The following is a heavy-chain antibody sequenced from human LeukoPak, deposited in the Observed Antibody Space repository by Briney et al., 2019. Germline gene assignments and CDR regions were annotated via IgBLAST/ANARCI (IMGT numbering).Heavy chain of an antibody. J-gene: IGHJ6*03. V-gene: IGHV3-15*01. Sequence: GGSPRLSCAASGFTFSNAWMSWVRQAPGKGLEWVGRIKSKTDGGTTDYAAPVKGRFTISRDDSKNTLYLQMNSLKTEDTAVYYCTSSGYSYENYCYYYMDVWGKGTTVTVSS. D-gene: IGHD5-18*01. CDR3: TSSGYSYENYCYYYMDV. CDR1: GFTFSNAW. CDR2: IKSKTDGGTT.